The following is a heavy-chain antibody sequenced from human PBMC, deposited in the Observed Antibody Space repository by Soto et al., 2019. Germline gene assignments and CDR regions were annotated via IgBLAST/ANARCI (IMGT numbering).Heavy chain of an antibody. V-gene: IGHV3-23*01. Sequence: EVQLLESGGGLVQPGGSLRLSCAASGFTFSSYAMSWVRQAPGKGLEWVSAISGSGGSTYYADSVKGRFTISRDNSKNTLYLQMNSLRAEDTAVYYCAKVIVVVPAATEQKYYCDYWGQGTLVTVSS. CDR1: GFTFSSYA. J-gene: IGHJ4*02. D-gene: IGHD2-2*01. CDR2: ISGSGGST. CDR3: AKVIVVVPAATEQKYYCDY.